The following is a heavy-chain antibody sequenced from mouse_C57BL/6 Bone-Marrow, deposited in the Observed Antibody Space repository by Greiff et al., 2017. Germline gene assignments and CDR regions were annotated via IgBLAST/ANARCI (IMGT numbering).Heavy chain of an antibody. CDR2: IYPRSGTT. CDR3: ARSRYYYGSPWFAY. J-gene: IGHJ3*01. D-gene: IGHD1-1*01. V-gene: IGHV1-81*01. CDR1: GFTFTSYG. Sequence: QVQLQQSGAELARPGASVKLSCTASGFTFTSYGISWVKQRTGQGLEWIGEIYPRSGTTYYNEKFKGQATLTANKSSSTAYMELRSLTSEDSAVYFCARSRYYYGSPWFAYWGQGTLVTVSA.